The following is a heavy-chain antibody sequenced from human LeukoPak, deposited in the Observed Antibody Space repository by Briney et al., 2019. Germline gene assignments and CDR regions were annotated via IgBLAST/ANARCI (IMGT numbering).Heavy chain of an antibody. CDR2: INWNGGST. V-gene: IGHV3-20*04. Sequence: GGSLRLSCAASGFTFDDYGMSWVRQAPGKGLEWVTGINWNGGSTGYADSVKGRFTISRDNAKNSLYLQMNSLRAEDTALYYCARASYSGYDSDYWGQGTLVTVSA. CDR1: GFTFDDYG. CDR3: ARASYSGYDSDY. J-gene: IGHJ4*02. D-gene: IGHD5-12*01.